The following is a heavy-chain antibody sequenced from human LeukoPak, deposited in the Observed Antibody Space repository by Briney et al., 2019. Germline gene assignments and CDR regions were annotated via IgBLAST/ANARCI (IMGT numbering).Heavy chain of an antibody. CDR2: ISGSGAGT. D-gene: IGHD3-16*02. CDR1: GFTFSNYG. CDR3: AKGGIMITFGGVIKRLNWFDP. Sequence: GSLRPSCAASGFTFSNYGMSWVRQAPGKGLEWVSAISGSGAGTYYADSVKGRFNISRDNSKNTLYLQMNSLRAEDTAVYYCAKGGIMITFGGVIKRLNWFDPWGQGTLVTVSS. V-gene: IGHV3-23*01. J-gene: IGHJ5*02.